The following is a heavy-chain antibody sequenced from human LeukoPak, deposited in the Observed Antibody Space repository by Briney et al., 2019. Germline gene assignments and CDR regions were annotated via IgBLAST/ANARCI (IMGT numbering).Heavy chain of an antibody. Sequence: SETLSLTCTVSGGSISSSSYYWGWIRQPPGKGLEWIGSIYYSGSTYYNPSLKSRVTISVDTSKNQFSLKLSSVTAADTAAYYCARLGIAVAGTSYFDYWGQGTLVTVSS. CDR1: GGSISSSSYY. J-gene: IGHJ4*02. V-gene: IGHV4-39*01. CDR2: IYYSGST. CDR3: ARLGIAVAGTSYFDY. D-gene: IGHD6-13*01.